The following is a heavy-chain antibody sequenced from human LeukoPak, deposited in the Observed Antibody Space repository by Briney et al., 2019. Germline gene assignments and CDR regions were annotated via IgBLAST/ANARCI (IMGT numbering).Heavy chain of an antibody. D-gene: IGHD4-23*01. J-gene: IGHJ3*02. CDR1: GFTFSSYA. CDR3: VVTPPGAFDI. Sequence: GGSLRLACAASGFTFSSYAMSWVRQAPGKGLEWVSAISGGGGSTYYADSVKGRFTISRDNSKNTLYLQMNSLRAEDTAIYYCVVTPPGAFDIWGQGTMVTVSS. V-gene: IGHV3-23*01. CDR2: ISGGGGST.